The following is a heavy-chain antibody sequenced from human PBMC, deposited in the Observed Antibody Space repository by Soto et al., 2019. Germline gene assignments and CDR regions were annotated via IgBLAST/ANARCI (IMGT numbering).Heavy chain of an antibody. V-gene: IGHV1-69*13. CDR2: IIPIFGTA. CDR1: GGTFSSYA. CDR3: ARVFYVGDCGGDCYRQSFDY. Sequence: ASVKVSCKASGGTFSSYAISWVRQAPGQGLEWMGGIIPIFGTANYAQKFQGRATITADESTSTAYMELSSLRSEDTAVYYCARVFYVGDCGGDCYRQSFDYWGQGTLVTVSS. D-gene: IGHD2-21*02. J-gene: IGHJ4*02.